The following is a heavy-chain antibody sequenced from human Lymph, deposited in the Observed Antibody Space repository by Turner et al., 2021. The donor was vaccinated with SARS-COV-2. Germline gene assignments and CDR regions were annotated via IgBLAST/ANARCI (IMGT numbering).Heavy chain of an antibody. CDR3: AREMGSGSDY. CDR2: ISYDGSNK. CDR1: GFTFSSYA. V-gene: IGHV3-30*04. Sequence: QVQLVESGGGVVQRGRSLRLSCTSSGFTFSSYAMHWVRQAPGKGLEWVSLISYDGSNKYYADSVKGRFTISRDNSKNTLYLQMNSLRTEDTAVYYCAREMGSGSDYWGQGTLVTVSS. J-gene: IGHJ4*02. D-gene: IGHD3-10*01.